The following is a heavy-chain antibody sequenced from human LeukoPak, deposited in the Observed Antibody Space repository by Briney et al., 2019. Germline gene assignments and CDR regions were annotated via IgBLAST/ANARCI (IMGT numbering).Heavy chain of an antibody. J-gene: IGHJ4*02. CDR2: IYYSGST. CDR1: GGSISSYY. V-gene: IGHV4-59*01. D-gene: IGHD3-3*01. Sequence: TPSETLSLTCTVSGGSISSYYWSWIRQPPGKGLEWIGYIYYSGSTNYNPSLKSRVTISVDTSKNQFSLKLSSVTAADTAVYYCARGGVLRFPGGSEGYFDYWGQGTLVTVSS. CDR3: ARGGVLRFPGGSEGYFDY.